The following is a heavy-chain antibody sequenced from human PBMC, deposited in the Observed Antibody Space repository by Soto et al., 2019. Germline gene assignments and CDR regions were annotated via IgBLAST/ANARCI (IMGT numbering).Heavy chain of an antibody. D-gene: IGHD6-13*01. V-gene: IGHV4-59*04. Sequence: SETLSLTCTASGGSISSFYWSWIRQPPGKGLEWIGYIYYSGSTYYNPSLKSRVTISVDTTKNQFSLKLSSVTAADTAVYYFARCIAAAGNWDYYYYGMDVWGQGTTVTVSS. CDR2: IYYSGST. J-gene: IGHJ6*02. CDR1: GGSISSFY. CDR3: ARCIAAAGNWDYYYYGMDV.